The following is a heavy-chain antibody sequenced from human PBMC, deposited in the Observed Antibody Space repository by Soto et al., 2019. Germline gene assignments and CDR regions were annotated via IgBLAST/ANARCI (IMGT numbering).Heavy chain of an antibody. CDR3: MLGSGWKAFDY. CDR1: GGSITSSSYY. D-gene: IGHD3-22*01. V-gene: IGHV4-39*01. CDR2: IYYSGST. Sequence: SETLSLTCTVSGGSITSSSYYWGWIRQPPGKGLEWIGNIYYSGSTYYNPSLKSRVTISVDTSKNQFSLKLSSVTAADTAVYYCMLGSGWKAFDYWGQGTLVTASS. J-gene: IGHJ4*02.